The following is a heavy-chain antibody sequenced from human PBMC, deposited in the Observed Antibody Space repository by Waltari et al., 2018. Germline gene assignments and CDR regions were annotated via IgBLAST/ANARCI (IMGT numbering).Heavy chain of an antibody. D-gene: IGHD3-10*01. CDR2: MNPNSGNT. V-gene: IGHV1-8*01. J-gene: IGHJ4*02. CDR1: GYIFTSYY. CDR3: ARGRYYGSGTDNWAY. Sequence: QVQLVQSGAEVKKPGASVKVSCKDSGYIFTSYYNNWVRQATGQGLEWMGWMNPNSGNTGYAQKFQGRVTRTRNTAISTAYMELSSLRSEDTAVYYCARGRYYGSGTDNWAYWGQGTLVTVSS.